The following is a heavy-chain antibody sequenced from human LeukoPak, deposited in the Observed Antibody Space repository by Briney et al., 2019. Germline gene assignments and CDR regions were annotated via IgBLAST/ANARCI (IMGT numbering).Heavy chain of an antibody. CDR1: GFTFSSYS. Sequence: GGSLRLSCAASGFTFSSYSMNWVRRAPGKGLEWVSSISSSSSYIYYADSVKGRFTISRDNAKNSLYLQMNSLRAEDTAVYYCARVIWFRESDYWGQGTLVTVSS. D-gene: IGHD3-10*01. CDR3: ARVIWFRESDY. V-gene: IGHV3-21*01. CDR2: ISSSSSYI. J-gene: IGHJ4*02.